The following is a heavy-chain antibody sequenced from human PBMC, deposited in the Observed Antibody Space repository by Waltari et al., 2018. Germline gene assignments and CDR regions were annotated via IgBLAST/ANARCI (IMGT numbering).Heavy chain of an antibody. J-gene: IGHJ6*03. CDR1: GGSGRREE. CDR2: IIPILGIA. V-gene: IGHV1-69*01. D-gene: IGHD3-10*01. CDR3: ARDLGFRPEYYYYMDV. Sequence: EKLGQAGGEGKKRGAWGKGWGKEGGGSGRREERRGEGQAPGQGLEWMGGIIPILGIATYAQKFQGRVTITADESTSTAYIELSSLRSEDTAVYYCARDLGFRPEYYYYMDVWGKGTTVTVSS.